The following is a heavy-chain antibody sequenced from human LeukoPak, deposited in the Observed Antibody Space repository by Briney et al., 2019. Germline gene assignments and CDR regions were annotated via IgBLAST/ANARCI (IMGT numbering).Heavy chain of an antibody. Sequence: SDTLSLTCAVSGYSISSSNWWGWIRQPPGKGLEWIGYIYYSGTTSYNPSLKSRLTISLDTSENQFSLKLSSVTAADTAVYYCARGSTGDKSNNWGQGTLVTVSS. D-gene: IGHD7-27*01. CDR3: ARGSTGDKSNN. J-gene: IGHJ4*02. CDR2: IYYSGTT. CDR1: GYSISSSNW. V-gene: IGHV4-28*03.